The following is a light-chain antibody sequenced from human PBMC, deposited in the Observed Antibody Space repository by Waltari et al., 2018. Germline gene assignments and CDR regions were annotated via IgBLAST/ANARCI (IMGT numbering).Light chain of an antibody. V-gene: IGLV3-19*01. Sequence: SSELTQDPTVSVALGQTVRIPCHGDSLRRYYPSWYQQRPGQAPILVFYGQSSRPSGIPDRFSGSISGNTASLTITGAQAEDEADYYCHSRDSSSTRFFGGGTRLTV. J-gene: IGLJ2*01. CDR3: HSRDSSSTRF. CDR1: SLRRYY. CDR2: GQS.